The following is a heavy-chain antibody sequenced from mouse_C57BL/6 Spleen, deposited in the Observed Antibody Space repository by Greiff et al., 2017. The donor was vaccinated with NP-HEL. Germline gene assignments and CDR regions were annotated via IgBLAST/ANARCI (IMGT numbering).Heavy chain of an antibody. Sequence: EVQLQQSGPVLARPGASVKMSCKTSGYTFTSYWMHWVKQRPGQGLEWIGAIYPGNGDTSYNKKFKGKAKLTAVTSASTASMELSSLTNEDSAVYYCTEPTVVSDMDYWGQGTSVTVSS. J-gene: IGHJ4*01. V-gene: IGHV1-5*01. CDR1: GYTFTSYW. CDR3: TEPTVVSDMDY. CDR2: IYPGNGDT. D-gene: IGHD1-1*01.